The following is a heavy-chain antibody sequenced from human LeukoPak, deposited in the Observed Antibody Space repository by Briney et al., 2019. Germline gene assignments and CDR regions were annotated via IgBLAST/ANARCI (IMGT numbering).Heavy chain of an antibody. J-gene: IGHJ4*02. CDR1: GGSISSYY. CDR2: IYYSGCT. Sequence: PSETLSLTCTVSGGSISSYYWSWIRQPPGKGLEWIGYIYYSGCTNYNPSLKSRVTISVDTSKNQFSLKLSSVTAADTAVYYCARVGSRYDFWSGYYSGFDYWGQGTLVTVSS. V-gene: IGHV4-59*01. CDR3: ARVGSRYDFWSGYYSGFDY. D-gene: IGHD3-3*01.